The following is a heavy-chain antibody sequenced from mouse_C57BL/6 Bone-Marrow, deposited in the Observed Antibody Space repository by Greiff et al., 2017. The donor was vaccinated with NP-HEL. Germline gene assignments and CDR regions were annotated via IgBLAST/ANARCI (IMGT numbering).Heavy chain of an antibody. Sequence: VQLQQSGAELVRPGTSVKVSCKASGYAFTNYLIEWVKQRPGQGLEWIGVINPGSGGTNYNEKFKGKATLTADKSSSTAYMQRSSLTSEDSAVYFCAREGVTTVVDYWGQGTTLTVSS. D-gene: IGHD1-1*01. J-gene: IGHJ2*01. V-gene: IGHV1-54*01. CDR3: AREGVTTVVDY. CDR2: INPGSGGT. CDR1: GYAFTNYL.